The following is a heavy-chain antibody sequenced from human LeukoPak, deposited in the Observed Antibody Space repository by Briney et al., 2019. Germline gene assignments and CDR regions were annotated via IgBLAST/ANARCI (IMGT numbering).Heavy chain of an antibody. J-gene: IGHJ4*02. CDR1: GFTFGTYA. CDR3: AKDLRWYYDTTGFYSFDY. CDR2: ISGSGDTT. V-gene: IGHV3-23*01. Sequence: PGGSLRLSCAASGFTFGTYAMSWVRQAPGKGLKWVSSISGSGDTTYYADSVKGRFTISRDNSKKTLSLQMNTLRAEDTAIYHCAKDLRWYYDTTGFYSFDYWGQGTLVTVSP. D-gene: IGHD3-22*01.